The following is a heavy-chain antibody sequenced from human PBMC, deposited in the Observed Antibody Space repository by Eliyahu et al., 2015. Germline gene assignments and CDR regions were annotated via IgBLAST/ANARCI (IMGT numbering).Heavy chain of an antibody. Sequence: QVQLQESGPGLVKPSETLSLTCTVSGGSISSYHWSWIRQPPGKGLEWIGYIHYSGSTNYNPSLKSRVTISEDTSKNQFSLKLSSVTAADTAVYYCARHGLVERAFDIWGQGTMVTVSS. J-gene: IGHJ3*02. V-gene: IGHV4-59*08. CDR2: IHYSGST. D-gene: IGHD5-24*01. CDR3: ARHGLVERAFDI. CDR1: GGSISSYH.